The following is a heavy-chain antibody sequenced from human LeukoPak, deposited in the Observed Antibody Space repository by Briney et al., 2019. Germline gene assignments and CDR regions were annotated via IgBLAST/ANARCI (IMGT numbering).Heavy chain of an antibody. CDR1: GYTFTRYG. CDR3: ARGKTCDY. J-gene: IGHJ4*02. Sequence: SVKVSCKASGYTFTRYGMTWVRQAPGQGLEWMGGIIPIFGTANYAQKFQGRVTITADESTSTAYMELSSLRSEDTAVYYCARGKTCDYWGQGTLVTVSS. CDR2: IIPIFGTA. V-gene: IGHV1-69*13.